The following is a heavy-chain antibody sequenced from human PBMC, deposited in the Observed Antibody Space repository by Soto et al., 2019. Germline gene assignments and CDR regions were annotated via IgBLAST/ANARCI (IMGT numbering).Heavy chain of an antibody. CDR1: GYTFTSYA. V-gene: IGHV1-3*01. CDR2: INGGNGNT. D-gene: IGHD6-13*01. Sequence: QVQLVQSGAEVKKPGASVKVSCKASGYTFTSYAMHWVRQAPGQRLEWMGWINGGNGNTKYSQKFRGRVTITRDTSASTAYMELSSLRSEDTAVYYCARGVAAAGLDYWGQGTLVTVSS. CDR3: ARGVAAAGLDY. J-gene: IGHJ4*02.